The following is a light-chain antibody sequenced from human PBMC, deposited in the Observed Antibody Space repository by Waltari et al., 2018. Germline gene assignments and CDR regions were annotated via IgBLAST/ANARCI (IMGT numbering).Light chain of an antibody. V-gene: IGKV3-20*01. Sequence: EIVLTQSPGALSLSPGERATLSCRASQSVTSIYLAWYQQKPGQAPRLLIYGVSSRATGIPDRFSGSGSGTDFTLTISRLEPEDFAVYYCRQYGTSPWTFGQGTKVEIK. CDR2: GVS. CDR3: RQYGTSPWT. J-gene: IGKJ1*01. CDR1: QSVTSIY.